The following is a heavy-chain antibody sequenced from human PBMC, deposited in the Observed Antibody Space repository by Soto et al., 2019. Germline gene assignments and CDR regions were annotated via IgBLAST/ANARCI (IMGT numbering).Heavy chain of an antibody. Sequence: QVRLQESGPRVVRPSQTLSLTCSVSGASINRGDYYWSWIRQSPGRGLEWIGSIYYSGDTNYNPSLGSRVTMSVDTSKHQFFLDLHSVAAGDAVVYFCAREGVDIVQVPYYWGQGSLITVAS. V-gene: IGHV4-30-4*01. CDR1: GASINRGDYY. CDR3: AREGVDIVQVPYY. D-gene: IGHD2-2*03. CDR2: IYYSGDT. J-gene: IGHJ4*02.